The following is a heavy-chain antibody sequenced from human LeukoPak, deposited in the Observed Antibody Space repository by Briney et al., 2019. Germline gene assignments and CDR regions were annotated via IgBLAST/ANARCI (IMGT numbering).Heavy chain of an antibody. Sequence: PVGSLRLSCAASGFTFSSYAMSWVRQAPGKGLEWVSAISGSGGSTYYADSVKGRFTISRDNSKNTLYLQMNSLRAEDTAVYYCAKTVYYDSSGPFDYWGQGTLVTVSS. CDR2: ISGSGGST. V-gene: IGHV3-23*01. J-gene: IGHJ4*02. CDR3: AKTVYYDSSGPFDY. CDR1: GFTFSSYA. D-gene: IGHD3-22*01.